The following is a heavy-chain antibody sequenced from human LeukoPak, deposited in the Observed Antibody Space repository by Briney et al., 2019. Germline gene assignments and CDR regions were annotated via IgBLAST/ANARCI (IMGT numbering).Heavy chain of an antibody. V-gene: IGHV3-30-3*01. CDR2: ISYNGNQ. D-gene: IGHD3-22*01. J-gene: IGHJ4*02. CDR1: EFTFVNYG. CDR3: AKTRGDDSSGNYLFDD. Sequence: GRSLRLSCAASEFTFVNYGFRWVRQAPVKALEWVAFISYNGNQKYRDSVKGRFTISRDHAKNTAYLQMNSLKTEDTAVYYCAKTRGDDSSGNYLFDDWGQGTLVTASS.